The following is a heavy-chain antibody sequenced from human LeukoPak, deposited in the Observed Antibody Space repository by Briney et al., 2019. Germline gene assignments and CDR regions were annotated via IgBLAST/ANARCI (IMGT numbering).Heavy chain of an antibody. CDR1: GGTFSSYA. D-gene: IGHD5-12*01. Sequence: SVKVSCKASGGTFSSYAISWVRQAPGQGLEWMGGIIPIFGTANYAQKFQGRVTITTDESTSTAYMELSSLRSEDTAVYYCARSIKWLRLDLNWFDPWGQGTLDTVSS. CDR2: IIPIFGTA. J-gene: IGHJ5*02. V-gene: IGHV1-69*05. CDR3: ARSIKWLRLDLNWFDP.